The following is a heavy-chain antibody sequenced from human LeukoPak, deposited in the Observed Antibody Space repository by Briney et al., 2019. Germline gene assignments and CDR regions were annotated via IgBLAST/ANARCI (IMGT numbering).Heavy chain of an antibody. V-gene: IGHV3-30*18. CDR1: GFTFSRYG. CDR3: AKESFHYYDSSGYYFDY. D-gene: IGHD3-22*01. J-gene: IGHJ4*02. Sequence: PGRSLRLSCAASGFTFSRYGMHWVRQAPGKGLEWVAVISYDGSNKYYADSVKGRFTISRDNSKNTLYLQMNSLRAEDTAVYYCAKESFHYYDSSGYYFDYWGQGTLVTVSS. CDR2: ISYDGSNK.